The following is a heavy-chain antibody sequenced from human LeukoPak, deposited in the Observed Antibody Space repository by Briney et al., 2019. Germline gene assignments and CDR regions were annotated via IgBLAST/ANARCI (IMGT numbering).Heavy chain of an antibody. Sequence: SETLSHTCSVSGDSMISYYWTWMRQPPGKGLEWIGFVSDSGNTDYNPSLKSRVTISVDTSGSQFSLGLTSVTAADSAVYYCARGYGYYYYHMDVWGKG. CDR1: GDSMISYY. D-gene: IGHD2-2*03. CDR3: ARGYGYYYYHMDV. CDR2: VSDSGNT. J-gene: IGHJ6*03. V-gene: IGHV4-59*01.